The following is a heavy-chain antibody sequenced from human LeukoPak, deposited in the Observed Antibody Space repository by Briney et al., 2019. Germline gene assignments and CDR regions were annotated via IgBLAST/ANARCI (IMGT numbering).Heavy chain of an antibody. CDR3: ARGYSIFSRYFFDY. J-gene: IGHJ4*02. Sequence: ASVKVSCKASGYTFTGYYMHWVRQAPGQGPEWMGWINPNSSGTNYARKFQGRVTMTRDTSISTAYMELSRLRSDDTAVYYCARGYSIFSRYFFDYWSQGTLVTVSS. CDR1: GYTFTGYY. CDR2: INPNSSGT. V-gene: IGHV1-2*02. D-gene: IGHD4-11*01.